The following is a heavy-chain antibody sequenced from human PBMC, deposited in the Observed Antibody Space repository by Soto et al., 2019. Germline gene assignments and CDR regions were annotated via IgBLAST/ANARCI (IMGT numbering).Heavy chain of an antibody. CDR3: AKGADLNIALAGVLFDH. CDR2: ISGSGDSK. Sequence: EVQLLESGGGLVQPGGSLRLSCVASGFSFSSYAMSWVRQAPGKGLEWVSGISGSGDSKYYADSVKGRFTISRDNSKNTLHVQINTLRAEDTAVYYCAKGADLNIALAGVLFDHWGQGSQVTVSS. J-gene: IGHJ4*02. CDR1: GFSFSSYA. V-gene: IGHV3-23*01. D-gene: IGHD6-13*01.